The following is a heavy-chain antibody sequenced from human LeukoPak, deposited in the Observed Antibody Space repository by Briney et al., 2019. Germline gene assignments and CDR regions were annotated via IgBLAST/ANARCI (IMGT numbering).Heavy chain of an antibody. D-gene: IGHD3/OR15-3a*01. Sequence: SETLSLTCTVYGGSFSPYYWNWIRQPPGKGLEWIGETNHRGSTTYNPSLKSRVTISLDTSKNQFSLKLSSVTAADTAVYYCARVGLDWGSIDYWGQGTLVTVSS. CDR3: ARVGLDWGSIDY. V-gene: IGHV4-34*01. CDR1: GGSFSPYY. CDR2: TNHRGST. J-gene: IGHJ4*02.